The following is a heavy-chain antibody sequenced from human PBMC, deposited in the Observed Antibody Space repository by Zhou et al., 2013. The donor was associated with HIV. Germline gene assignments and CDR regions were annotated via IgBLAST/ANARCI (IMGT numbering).Heavy chain of an antibody. CDR2: ISAYSGHT. J-gene: IGHJ4*02. D-gene: IGHD2-2*01. Sequence: QVHLVQSGAEVKKPGASVKVSCTASGYNFGIYAVTWVRQAPGQGLEWMGWISAYSGHTYYAQKFQGRATMTTDTSTNTAYLELRSLGSDDTAVYYCARDRTCSGTSCTSDFWGQGTLVTVTP. CDR1: GYNFGIYA. V-gene: IGHV1-18*01. CDR3: ARDRTCSGTSCTSDF.